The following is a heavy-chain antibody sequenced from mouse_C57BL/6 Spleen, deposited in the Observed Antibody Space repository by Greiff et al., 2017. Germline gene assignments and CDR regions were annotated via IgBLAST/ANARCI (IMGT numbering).Heavy chain of an antibody. CDR1: GFTFSSYA. D-gene: IGHD1-1*01. CDR3: ARDPVITTVVATGAMDY. J-gene: IGHJ4*01. CDR2: ISDGGSYT. Sequence: DVMLVESGGGLVKPGGSLKLSCAASGFTFSSYAMSWVRQTPEKRLEWVATISDGGSYTYYPDNVKGRFTISRDNAKNNLYLQMSHLKSEDTAMYYWARDPVITTVVATGAMDYWGQGTSVTVSS. V-gene: IGHV5-4*01.